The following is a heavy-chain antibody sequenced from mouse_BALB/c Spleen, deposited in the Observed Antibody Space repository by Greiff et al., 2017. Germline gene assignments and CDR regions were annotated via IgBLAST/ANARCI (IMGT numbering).Heavy chain of an antibody. V-gene: IGHV3-2*02. D-gene: IGHD2-1*01. J-gene: IGHJ4*01. CDR1: GYSITSDYA. CDR2: ISYSGST. CDR3: ARTLPLYYGNYDAMDY. Sequence: EVKLQQSGPGLVKPSQSLSLTCTVTGYSITSDYAWNWIRQFPGNKLEWMGYISYSGSTSYNPSLKSRISITRDTSKNQFFLQLNSVTTEDTATYYCARTLPLYYGNYDAMDYWGQGTSVTVSS.